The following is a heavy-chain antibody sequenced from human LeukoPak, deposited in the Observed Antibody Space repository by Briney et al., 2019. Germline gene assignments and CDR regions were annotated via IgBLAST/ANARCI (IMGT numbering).Heavy chain of an antibody. J-gene: IGHJ3*02. CDR3: ARGDRVEAFDI. CDR1: GFTFSSYD. Sequence: GGSLRLSCAASGFTFSSYDMHWVRQATGKGLEWVSAIGTAGDTYYPGSVKGRFTISRENAKNSLYLQMNSLRAGDTAVYYCARGDRVEAFDIWGQGTMVTVSS. CDR2: IGTAGDT. D-gene: IGHD1-14*01. V-gene: IGHV3-13*01.